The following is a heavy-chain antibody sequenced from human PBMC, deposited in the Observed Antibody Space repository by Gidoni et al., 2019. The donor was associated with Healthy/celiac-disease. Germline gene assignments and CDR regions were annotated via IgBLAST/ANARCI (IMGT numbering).Heavy chain of an antibody. CDR1: GGSISSSNW. Sequence: QVQLQESGPGLVKPSGTLSLTCAVSGGSISSSNWWSWVRQPPGKGLEWIGEIYHSGSTNYNPSLKSRVTISVDKSKNQFSLKLSSVTAADTAVYYCASLWGIAVAGDYYYYGMDVWGQGTTVTVSS. D-gene: IGHD6-19*01. V-gene: IGHV4-4*02. CDR3: ASLWGIAVAGDYYYYGMDV. CDR2: IYHSGST. J-gene: IGHJ6*02.